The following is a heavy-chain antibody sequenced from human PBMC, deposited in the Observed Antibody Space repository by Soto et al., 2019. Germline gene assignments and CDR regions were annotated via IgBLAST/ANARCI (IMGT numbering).Heavy chain of an antibody. CDR1: GFTCSSYW. Sequence: EVQLVESGGGLVQPGGSLRLSCAASGFTCSSYWMSWVRQAPGKGLEWVANIKQDGSEKYYVDSVKGRFTISRDNAKNSLYLQMNSLRAEDTAVYYCAREANYDSSGYVFDYWGQGTLVTVSS. CDR2: IKQDGSEK. J-gene: IGHJ4*02. V-gene: IGHV3-7*03. D-gene: IGHD3-22*01. CDR3: AREANYDSSGYVFDY.